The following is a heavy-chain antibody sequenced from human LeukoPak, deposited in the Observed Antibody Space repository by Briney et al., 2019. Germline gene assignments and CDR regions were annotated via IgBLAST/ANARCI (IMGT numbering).Heavy chain of an antibody. V-gene: IGHV3-30*02. CDR3: ASLIDYDFWSFDY. Sequence: PGGSLRLSCAASGFTFSSYGMHWVRQAPGKGLEWVAFIRYDGSNKSYADSVKGRFTISRDNSKNTLYLQMNSLRAEDTAVYYCASLIDYDFWSFDYWGQGTLVTVSS. D-gene: IGHD3-3*01. CDR1: GFTFSSYG. J-gene: IGHJ4*02. CDR2: IRYDGSNK.